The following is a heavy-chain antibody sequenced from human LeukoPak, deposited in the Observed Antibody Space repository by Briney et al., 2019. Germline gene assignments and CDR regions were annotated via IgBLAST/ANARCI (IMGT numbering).Heavy chain of an antibody. CDR2: IKQDGREK. Sequence: PGRSLRLSCAASGFTFSNYGMHWVRQAPGKGREWVANIKQDGREKFYVDSVKGRFSISRDNAKNSLYLQMNSLRAEDTAVYYCTRSKYYYDSWGQGTLVTVSS. J-gene: IGHJ4*02. V-gene: IGHV3-7*01. D-gene: IGHD3-22*01. CDR1: GFTFSNYG. CDR3: TRSKYYYDS.